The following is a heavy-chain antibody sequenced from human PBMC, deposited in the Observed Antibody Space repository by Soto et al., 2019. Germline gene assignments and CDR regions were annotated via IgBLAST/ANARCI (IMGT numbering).Heavy chain of an antibody. CDR3: ARQAYYFDY. V-gene: IGHV4-39*01. CDR2: IYYSGST. CDR1: GGSLSSSSYY. Sequence: PSETLSLTCTVSGGSLSSSSYYWGWIRQPPGKGLEWIGSIYYSGSTYYNPSLKSRVTISVDTSKNQFSLKLSSVTAADTAVYYCARQAYYFDYWGQGTLVTVSS. J-gene: IGHJ4*02.